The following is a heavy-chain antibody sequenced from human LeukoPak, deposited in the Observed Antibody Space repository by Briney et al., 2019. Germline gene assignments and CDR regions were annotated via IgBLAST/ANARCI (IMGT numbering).Heavy chain of an antibody. D-gene: IGHD3-10*01. J-gene: IGHJ3*02. V-gene: IGHV1-2*02. CDR1: GYTFTGYY. Sequence: ASVKVSCKASGYTFTGYYMHWVRQAPGQGLEWMGWINPNSGGTNYAQKFQGRVTMTRDTSITTAYMELSRLRSDDTAVYYCARDLDYYGSGSFFNIWGQGTMVTVSS. CDR2: INPNSGGT. CDR3: ARDLDYYGSGSFFNI.